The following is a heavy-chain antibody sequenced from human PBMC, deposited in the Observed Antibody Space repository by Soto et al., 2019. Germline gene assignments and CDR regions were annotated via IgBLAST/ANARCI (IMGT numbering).Heavy chain of an antibody. V-gene: IGHV4-30-2*01. Sequence: WSMKKKPPWNGLEWIGYSYHIGSTYYNPSLKSRVSISVDRARIQFSLKLSSVTAADTAVYYCARVMGLFCGSVFFFQAEDGIRDL. CDR2: SYHIGST. CDR3: ARVMGLFCGSVFFFQAEDGIRDL. D-gene: IGHD2-21*01. J-gene: IGHJ2*01.